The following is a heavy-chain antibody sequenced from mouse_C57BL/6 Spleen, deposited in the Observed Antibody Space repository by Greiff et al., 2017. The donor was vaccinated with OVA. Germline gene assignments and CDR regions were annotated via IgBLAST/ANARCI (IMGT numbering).Heavy chain of an antibody. CDR1: GYAFSSSW. J-gene: IGHJ4*01. CDR2: IYPGDGDT. CDR3: ARGYYYGSSYEAMDY. D-gene: IGHD1-1*01. Sequence: LVKPGASVKISCKASGYAFSSSWMNWVKQRPGKGLEWIGRIYPGDGDTNYNGKFKGKATLTADKSSSTAYMQLSSLTSEDSAVYFCARGYYYGSSYEAMDYWGQGTSVTVSS. V-gene: IGHV1-82*01.